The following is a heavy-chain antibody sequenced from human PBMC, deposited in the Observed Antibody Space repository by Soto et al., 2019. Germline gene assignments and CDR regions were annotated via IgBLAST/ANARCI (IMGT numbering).Heavy chain of an antibody. V-gene: IGHV3-23*01. D-gene: IGHD2-8*01. J-gene: IGHJ4*02. Sequence: EVQLLESGGGLVQPGGSLRLSCAASGFTFSSYAMSWVRQAPGKGLEWVSAISGSGGSTYYADSVKGRFTISRDNSKNTLYLQMNSLRAEDTAVYYCAKGVGKGMVYAQYYFDYWGQGTLVTVSS. CDR3: AKGVGKGMVYAQYYFDY. CDR2: ISGSGGST. CDR1: GFTFSSYA.